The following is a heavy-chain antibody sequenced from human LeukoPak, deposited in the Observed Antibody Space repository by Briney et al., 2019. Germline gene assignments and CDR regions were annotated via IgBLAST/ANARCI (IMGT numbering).Heavy chain of an antibody. CDR3: ARGPSFSLGSWFDP. CDR2: IYYSGST. Sequence: SETLSLTCTVSGGSISSSSYYWGWIRQPPGKGLEWIGSIYYSGSTYYNPSLKSRVTISVDTSKNQFSLKLSSVTAADTAVYYCARGPSFSLGSWFDPWGQGTLVTVSS. J-gene: IGHJ5*02. CDR1: GGSISSSSYY. V-gene: IGHV4-39*07. D-gene: IGHD2-15*01.